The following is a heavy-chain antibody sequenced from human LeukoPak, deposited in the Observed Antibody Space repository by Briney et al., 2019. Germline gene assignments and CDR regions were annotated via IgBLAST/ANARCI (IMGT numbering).Heavy chain of an antibody. Sequence: SETLSLTCTVSGGSISGGGSSWTWIRQPPGRDLEWIGYIYDSGSTYYNPSIKSLVTMSVDRSKKQFSLSLSSVTAADTAVYYCARENWVGDWDYGIDVWGQGTTVTVSS. CDR1: GGSISGGGSS. J-gene: IGHJ6*02. CDR3: ARENWVGDWDYGIDV. D-gene: IGHD3-10*01. CDR2: IYDSGST. V-gene: IGHV4-30-2*01.